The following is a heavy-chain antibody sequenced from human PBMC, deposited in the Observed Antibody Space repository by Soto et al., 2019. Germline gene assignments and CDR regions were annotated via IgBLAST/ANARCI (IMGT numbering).Heavy chain of an antibody. CDR3: AEVGIAVAGSNWFDS. Sequence: PSETLSLTCTVSGGSISSYYWSWIRQPAGKGLEWIGRIYTSGSTNYNPSLKSRVTMSVDTSKNPFSLKLSSVTAVDTAVYYCAEVGIAVAGSNWFDSWRQGTLVTVAS. V-gene: IGHV4-4*07. J-gene: IGHJ5*01. D-gene: IGHD6-19*01. CDR1: GGSISSYY. CDR2: IYTSGST.